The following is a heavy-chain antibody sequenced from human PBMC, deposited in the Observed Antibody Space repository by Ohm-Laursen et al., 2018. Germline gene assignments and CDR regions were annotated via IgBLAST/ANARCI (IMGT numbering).Heavy chain of an antibody. J-gene: IGHJ4*02. CDR2: IKQDGGQQ. D-gene: IGHD5-18*01. V-gene: IGHV3-7*01. Sequence: SLRLSCAASGFTFSSYWMSWVRQAPGKGLEWVANIKQDGGQQYYVDSVKGRFTISRDNAKNSLYLQMNSLRAEDTAVYYCASAYSYSTPHYLDYWGQGTLVTVS. CDR3: ASAYSYSTPHYLDY. CDR1: GFTFSSYW.